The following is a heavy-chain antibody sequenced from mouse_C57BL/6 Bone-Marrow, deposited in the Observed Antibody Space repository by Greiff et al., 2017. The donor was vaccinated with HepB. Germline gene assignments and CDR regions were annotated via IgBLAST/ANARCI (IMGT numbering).Heavy chain of an antibody. J-gene: IGHJ3*01. Sequence: QVQLQQPGAELVKPGASVKLSCKASGYTFTSYWMQWVKQRPGQGLEWIGEIDPSDSYTNYNQKFKGKATLTVDTSSSTAYMQLSSLTSEDSAVYYCARPWEAYRGQGTLVTVSA. D-gene: IGHD4-1*01. CDR1: GYTFTSYW. V-gene: IGHV1-50*01. CDR2: IDPSDSYT. CDR3: ARPWEAY.